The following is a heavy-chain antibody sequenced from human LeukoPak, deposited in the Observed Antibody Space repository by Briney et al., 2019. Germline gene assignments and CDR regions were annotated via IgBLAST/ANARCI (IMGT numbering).Heavy chain of an antibody. CDR2: IRSKANSYAT. Sequence: PGGSLRLSCAASGFTFSNYSMNWVRQAPGKGLEWVGRIRSKANSYATAYAASVTGRFTISRDDSKNTAYLQMNSLKTEDTAVYYCTRLPDDYWGQGTLVTVSS. CDR1: GFTFSNYS. V-gene: IGHV3-73*01. J-gene: IGHJ4*02. CDR3: TRLPDDY.